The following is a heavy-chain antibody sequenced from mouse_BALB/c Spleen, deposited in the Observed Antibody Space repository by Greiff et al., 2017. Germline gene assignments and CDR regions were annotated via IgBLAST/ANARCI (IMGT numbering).Heavy chain of an antibody. J-gene: IGHJ3*01. D-gene: IGHD1-2*01. Sequence: EVKLMESGGGLVKPGGSLKLSCAASGFTFSSYAMSWVRQTPEKRLEWVASISSGGSTYYPDSVKGRFTISRDNARNILYLQMSSLRSEDTAMYYCAREDLITTAPFAYWGQGTLVTVSA. V-gene: IGHV5-6-5*01. CDR3: AREDLITTAPFAY. CDR2: ISSGGST. CDR1: GFTFSSYA.